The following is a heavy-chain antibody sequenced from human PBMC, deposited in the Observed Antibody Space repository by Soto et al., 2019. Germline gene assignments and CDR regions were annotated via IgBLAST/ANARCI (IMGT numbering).Heavy chain of an antibody. D-gene: IGHD2-2*01. V-gene: IGHV3-66*01. CDR2: IYSGGST. CDR1: GFTVSSNY. J-gene: IGHJ4*02. Sequence: GGSLRLSCAASGFTVSSNYMSWVRQAPGKGLEWVSVIYSGGSTYYADSVKGRFTISRDNSKNTLCLQMNSLRAEDTAVYYCAREYCSSTSCPIDYWGQGTLVTVSS. CDR3: AREYCSSTSCPIDY.